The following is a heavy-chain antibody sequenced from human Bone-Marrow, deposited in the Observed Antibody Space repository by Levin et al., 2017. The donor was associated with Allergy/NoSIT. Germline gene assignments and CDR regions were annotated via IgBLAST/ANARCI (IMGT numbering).Heavy chain of an antibody. CDR1: GGSFSSYA. J-gene: IGHJ4*02. CDR2: IIPILRGA. CDR3: ASASGSGCYAY. V-gene: IGHV1-69*11. Sequence: SVKVSCKASGGSFSSYAIVWVRQAPGRGLEWMGRIIPILRGANYAQKFQGRLSITADESTTTAYMELTSLTFEDTAVYYCASASGSGCYAYWGEGTRVTVAS. D-gene: IGHD3-10*01.